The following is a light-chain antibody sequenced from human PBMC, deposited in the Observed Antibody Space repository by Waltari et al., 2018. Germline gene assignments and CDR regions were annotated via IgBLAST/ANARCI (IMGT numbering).Light chain of an antibody. CDR1: TSTIGAHS. J-gene: IGLJ3*02. CDR2: RNN. Sequence: QSVLTQPPSASGTPGQRVTISCSGRTSTIGAHSVYWYQQLPGTAPKLLISRNNQRPSGVPDRFSGSKSGTSASLAISGLRSEDEADFYCAAWDDSLSGVVFGGGTKLTVL. CDR3: AAWDDSLSGVV. V-gene: IGLV1-47*01.